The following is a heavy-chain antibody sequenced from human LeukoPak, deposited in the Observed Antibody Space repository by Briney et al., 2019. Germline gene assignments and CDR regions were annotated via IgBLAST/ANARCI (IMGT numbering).Heavy chain of an antibody. CDR2: INPNSGGT. CDR1: GYTFTGHD. J-gene: IGHJ4*02. V-gene: IGHV1-2*02. D-gene: IGHD3-10*01. CDR3: ARDMRRGRDYYGSGTLEY. Sequence: GTSVKVSCKASGYTFTGHDMHWWRQSPGQRLEGMRWINPNSGGTNYAQKFQGSVTMTRDKYISTAYMELSRLTSDDTAVYYCARDMRRGRDYYGSGTLEYWGQGTLVTVSS.